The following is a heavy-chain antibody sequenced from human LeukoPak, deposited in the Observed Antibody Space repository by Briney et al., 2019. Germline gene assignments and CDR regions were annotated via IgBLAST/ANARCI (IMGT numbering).Heavy chain of an antibody. Sequence: GGSLRLSCAASGFPFSSYAMHWVRQALGKGLEYVSAISSNGGSTSYANSVKGRFTISRDNSKNTLYLQMGSLRAEDMAVYYCARSSIVVVSILDYWGQGTLVTVSS. CDR2: ISSNGGST. V-gene: IGHV3-64*01. CDR1: GFPFSSYA. CDR3: ARSSIVVVSILDY. J-gene: IGHJ4*02. D-gene: IGHD2-2*01.